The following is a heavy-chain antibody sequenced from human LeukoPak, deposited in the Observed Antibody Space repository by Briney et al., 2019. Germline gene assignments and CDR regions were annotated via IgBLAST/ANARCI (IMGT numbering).Heavy chain of an antibody. Sequence: GGSLKISFKGSGSRFTSFWIGWVRPMPGKGLEWVGIIYPDDSDTRYSPSFQGQVTISADKSISTAYLQWSSLKASDTAMYYCARLTGTTIAYYFDYWGQGTLVTVSS. V-gene: IGHV5-51*01. CDR2: IYPDDSDT. J-gene: IGHJ4*02. CDR1: GSRFTSFW. CDR3: ARLTGTTIAYYFDY. D-gene: IGHD1-20*01.